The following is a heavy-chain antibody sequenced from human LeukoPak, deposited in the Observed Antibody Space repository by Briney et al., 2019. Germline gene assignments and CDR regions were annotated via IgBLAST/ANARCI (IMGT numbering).Heavy chain of an antibody. CDR3: AKQRRFREYFFDY. CDR1: GFTFRSYG. Sequence: GRSLRLSCEASGFTFRSYGMHWVRQAPGKGLEWVAVIWSDGNTKYYADSVEGRLNISRDNSKNTLFLQMDSLRVEDTAVYFCAKQRRFREYFFDYWGQGTLVTVSS. V-gene: IGHV3-33*06. J-gene: IGHJ4*02. CDR2: IWSDGNTK. D-gene: IGHD2/OR15-2a*01.